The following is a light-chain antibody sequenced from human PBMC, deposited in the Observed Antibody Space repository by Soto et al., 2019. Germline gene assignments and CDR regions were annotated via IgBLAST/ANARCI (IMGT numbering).Light chain of an antibody. Sequence: QAVVTQPPSASGTPGQRVTISCSGGSSNIGTNTVNWYQQLPGTAPKLLIYISDQRPSGVPDQFSGSKSGASASLAISGLQSEDEADYYCAAWDDSLNGPVFGGGTKLTVL. CDR3: AAWDDSLNGPV. CDR2: ISD. J-gene: IGLJ2*01. CDR1: SSNIGTNT. V-gene: IGLV1-44*01.